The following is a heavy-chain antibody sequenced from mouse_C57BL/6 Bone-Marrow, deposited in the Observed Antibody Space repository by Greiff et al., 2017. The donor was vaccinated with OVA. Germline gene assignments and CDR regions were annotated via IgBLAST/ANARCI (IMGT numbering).Heavy chain of an antibody. D-gene: IGHD1-1*01. V-gene: IGHV1-63*01. CDR2: IYPGGGYT. Sequence: QVQLQQSGAELVRPGTSVKMSCKASGYTFTNYWIGWAKQRPGHGLEWIGDIYPGGGYTNYNEKFKGKATLTADKSSSTAYMQFSSLTSEDSAIYYCARKVIYYYGSSYVGYFDVWGTGTTVTVSS. J-gene: IGHJ1*03. CDR1: GYTFTNYW. CDR3: ARKVIYYYGSSYVGYFDV.